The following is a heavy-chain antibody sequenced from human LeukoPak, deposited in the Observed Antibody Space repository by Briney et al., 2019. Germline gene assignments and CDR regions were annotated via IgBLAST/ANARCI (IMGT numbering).Heavy chain of an antibody. CDR3: AKDQGYGYGYGYFDY. V-gene: IGHV3-23*01. D-gene: IGHD5-18*01. J-gene: IGHJ4*02. CDR2: FSGSGLST. Sequence: GGSLRLSCAASGFTFSSYAMSWVRQAPGKGLEWVSTFSGSGLSTYYADSVKGRFTISRDNSKNTLYLQMNSLRAEDTAVYYCAKDQGYGYGYGYFDYWGQGTLVTVSS. CDR1: GFTFSSYA.